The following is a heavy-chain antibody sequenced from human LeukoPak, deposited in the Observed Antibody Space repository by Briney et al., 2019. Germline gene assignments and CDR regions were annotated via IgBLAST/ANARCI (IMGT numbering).Heavy chain of an antibody. CDR3: ARLRQVIAVAGRFDY. D-gene: IGHD6-19*01. CDR2: INHSGST. CDR1: GGSFSGYY. J-gene: IGHJ4*02. V-gene: IGHV4-34*01. Sequence: PSETLSLTCAVYGGSFSGYYWSWIRQPPGKGLEWIGEINHSGSTNYNPSLKSRVTISVDTSKNQFSLKLSSVTAADTAVYYCARLRQVIAVAGRFDYWGQGTLVTVSS.